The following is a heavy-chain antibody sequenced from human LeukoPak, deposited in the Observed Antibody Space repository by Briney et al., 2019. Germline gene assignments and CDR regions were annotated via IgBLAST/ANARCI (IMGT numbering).Heavy chain of an antibody. D-gene: IGHD6-13*01. Sequence: GGSLRLSCAASGFTFSSYAMNWVRQAPGKGLDWVSTISASGGSTYYADSVKGRFTISRDNSKNTLYLQMNSLRAEDTAVYYCARVNTGIAATCDYWGQGTLVTVSS. CDR2: ISASGGST. V-gene: IGHV3-23*01. J-gene: IGHJ4*02. CDR1: GFTFSSYA. CDR3: ARVNTGIAATCDY.